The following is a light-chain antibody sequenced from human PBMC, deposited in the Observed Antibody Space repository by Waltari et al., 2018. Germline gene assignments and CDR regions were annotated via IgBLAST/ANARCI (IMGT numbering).Light chain of an antibody. Sequence: DIQMTQSPSSLSASVGDRVTITCRASQSISSYLNWYQQKPGKAPNLLIYGASSLQSGVPSRFSGSGSGTEFTLTISSLQPEDFATYYCQQTYHTPRTFGQGTKVETK. CDR1: QSISSY. J-gene: IGKJ1*01. V-gene: IGKV1-39*01. CDR2: GAS. CDR3: QQTYHTPRT.